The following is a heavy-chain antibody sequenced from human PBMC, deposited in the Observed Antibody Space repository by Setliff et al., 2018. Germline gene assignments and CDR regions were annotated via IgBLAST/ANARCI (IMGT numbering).Heavy chain of an antibody. D-gene: IGHD2-2*01. V-gene: IGHV1-69*06. J-gene: IGHJ4*02. CDR2: IIPIFGTA. CDR1: GGTFSSYA. CDR3: ASAGYCSSTSCRSYDY. Sequence: GASVKVSCKASGGTFSSYAISWVRQAPGQGLEWMGRIIPIFGTANYAQKFQGRVTITADKSTSTAYMELSSLISEDTAVYYCASAGYCSSTSCRSYDYWGQGTLVTVSS.